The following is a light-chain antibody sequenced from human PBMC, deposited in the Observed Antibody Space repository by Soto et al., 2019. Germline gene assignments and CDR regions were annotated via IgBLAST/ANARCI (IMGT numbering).Light chain of an antibody. CDR2: VNS. J-gene: IGLJ3*02. V-gene: IGLV1-40*01. CDR3: QSYDSSLSGSFV. Sequence: QSVLTQPPSVSGAPGQRVTISCTGSSSNIGAGYDVHWYQQLPGTAPKLLIYVNSNRPSGVPDRFSGSKSGTSASLAITGLQAEDEADYYCQSYDSSLSGSFVFGGGTKLTV. CDR1: SSNIGAGYD.